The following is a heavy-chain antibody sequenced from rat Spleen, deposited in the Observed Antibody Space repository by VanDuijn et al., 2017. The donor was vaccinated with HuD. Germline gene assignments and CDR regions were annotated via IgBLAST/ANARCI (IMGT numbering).Heavy chain of an antibody. J-gene: IGHJ2*01. D-gene: IGHD1-2*01. Sequence: VQLVESGGGLVQPSQTLSLTCTVSGFSLISNSEHWVRQPPGKGLEWMGGIWGDGSTDYNSALKSRLSISKDTSKSQVFLKMNSLQTEDTATYYCATSYMPFDYWGQGVRVTVSS. V-gene: IGHV2-1*01. CDR3: ATSYMPFDY. CDR1: GFSLISNS. CDR2: IWGDGST.